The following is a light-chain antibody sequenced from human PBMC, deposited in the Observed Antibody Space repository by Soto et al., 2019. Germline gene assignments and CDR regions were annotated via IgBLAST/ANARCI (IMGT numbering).Light chain of an antibody. CDR3: QQYGDSPLT. CDR1: QSVSSN. CDR2: GAS. Sequence: EVGMTQSPSTLSVSPGERATLSCRASQSVSSNLAWYQQKPGQAPRLLIYGASTRATGIPARLSGSGSGTEFTLTISSLQSEDFAVYHCQQYGDSPLTFGGGTKVDIK. V-gene: IGKV3-15*01. J-gene: IGKJ4*01.